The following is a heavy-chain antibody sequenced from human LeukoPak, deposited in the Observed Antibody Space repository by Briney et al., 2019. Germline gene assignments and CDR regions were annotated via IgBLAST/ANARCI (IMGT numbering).Heavy chain of an antibody. Sequence: PGGSLRLSCKGSGFTFTNACMSWVRLAPGKGLEWVDHIKSQTDGGTTDYAAPVKGRFTISRDDSKNTLYLQLNSLKTEDTAVYYCTTGTWIQLWLADYWGQGTLVTVSS. CDR3: TTGTWIQLWLADY. CDR1: GFTFTNAC. CDR2: IKSQTDGGTT. J-gene: IGHJ4*02. V-gene: IGHV3-15*01. D-gene: IGHD5-18*01.